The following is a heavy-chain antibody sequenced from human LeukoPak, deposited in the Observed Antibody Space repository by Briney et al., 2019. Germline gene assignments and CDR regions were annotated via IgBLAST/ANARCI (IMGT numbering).Heavy chain of an antibody. CDR1: GFTFSSYS. Sequence: GGSLRLSCAASGFTFSSYSMNWVRQAPGKGLEWVSSISSSSYIYYADSVKGRFTISRDNAKNSLYLQMNGLRAEDTAVYYCARVDELELFDYWGQGTLVTVSS. D-gene: IGHD1-7*01. J-gene: IGHJ4*02. V-gene: IGHV3-21*01. CDR3: ARVDELELFDY. CDR2: ISSSSYI.